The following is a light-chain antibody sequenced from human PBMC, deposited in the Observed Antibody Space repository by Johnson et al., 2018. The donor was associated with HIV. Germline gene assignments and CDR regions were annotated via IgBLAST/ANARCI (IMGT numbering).Light chain of an antibody. CDR2: DNN. Sequence: QSVLTQPPSVSAAPGQKVTISCSGSSSNIGNNYVSWYQQLPGTAHKLLIYDNNKRPSRIPDRFSGSKSGTSATLGITGPQTGDEADYYCGSWDSSLSAHYVFGTGTKVTVL. V-gene: IGLV1-51*01. CDR1: SSNIGNNY. J-gene: IGLJ1*01. CDR3: GSWDSSLSAHYV.